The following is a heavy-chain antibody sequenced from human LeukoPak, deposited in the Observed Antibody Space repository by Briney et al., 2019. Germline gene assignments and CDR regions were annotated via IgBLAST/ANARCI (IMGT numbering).Heavy chain of an antibody. Sequence: AGGSLRLSCAASGFTFSRYWMSRVRQAPGKGLEWVANIKQDGSEKYYVDSVRGRFTISRDNAKNSLYLQMNSLRAEDTAVYYCARGQAGGYSGYDSDPYFDYWGQGTLVTVSS. CDR3: ARGQAGGYSGYDSDPYFDY. CDR2: IKQDGSEK. V-gene: IGHV3-7*01. D-gene: IGHD5-12*01. CDR1: GFTFSRYW. J-gene: IGHJ4*02.